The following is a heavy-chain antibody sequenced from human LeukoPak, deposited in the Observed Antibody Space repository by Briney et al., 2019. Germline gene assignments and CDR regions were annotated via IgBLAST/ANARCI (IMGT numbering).Heavy chain of an antibody. CDR1: GYTLSTHA. J-gene: IGHJ6*03. D-gene: IGHD3-16*02. CDR2: IIRFFGIP. V-gene: IGHV1-69*13. Sequence: SVKVSCKASGYTLSTHAITWVRQAPGQGLEWMGGIIRFFGIPNYAQKFQGRVTITADEPASTAYMELSDLTSDDTAIYYCARGVVHGYYXYMDVXGKGTTVTVS. CDR3: ARGVVHGYYXYMDV.